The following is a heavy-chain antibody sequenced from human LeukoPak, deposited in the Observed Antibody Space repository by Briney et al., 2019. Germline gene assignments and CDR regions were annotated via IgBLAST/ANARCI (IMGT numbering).Heavy chain of an antibody. J-gene: IGHJ4*02. Sequence: PGGSLRLSCAASGFSFSSYWMSWVRQAPGKGLEWVANIKQDGTDKYYLDSVKGRFTISRDNAKNSLFLQMNSLRVEDTAVYFCARDKPPGYSSSWYDYWGQGTLVTVSS. V-gene: IGHV3-7*01. CDR1: GFSFSSYW. CDR2: IKQDGTDK. D-gene: IGHD6-13*01. CDR3: ARDKPPGYSSSWYDY.